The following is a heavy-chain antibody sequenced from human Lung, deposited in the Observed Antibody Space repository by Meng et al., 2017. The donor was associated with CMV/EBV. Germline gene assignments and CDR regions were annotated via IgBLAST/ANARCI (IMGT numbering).Heavy chain of an antibody. CDR2: ISGNGYST. Sequence: GGSXRLXCAASGFTFGSYAMTWVRQAPGKGLQWVSSISGNGYSTYYADSVKGRFTISRDNSNNTLFLQMNSLRADDTAVYYCAKDRHTSSAPYYSDSWGQGALVTVSS. J-gene: IGHJ4*02. CDR3: AKDRHTSSAPYYSDS. V-gene: IGHV3-23*01. CDR1: GFTFGSYA.